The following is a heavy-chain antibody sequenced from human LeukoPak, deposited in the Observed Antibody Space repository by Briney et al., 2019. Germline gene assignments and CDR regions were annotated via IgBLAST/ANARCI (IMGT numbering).Heavy chain of an antibody. Sequence: PGGSLRLSCAASGFTFSSYSMNWVRQAPGKGLKWVSYINSVSSTIYYADSVKGRFTISRDNAKNSLYLQMNSLRAEDTAVYYCARDFGARGWFDYWGQGTLVTVSS. V-gene: IGHV3-48*01. CDR1: GFTFSSYS. D-gene: IGHD6-19*01. J-gene: IGHJ4*02. CDR2: INSVSSTI. CDR3: ARDFGARGWFDY.